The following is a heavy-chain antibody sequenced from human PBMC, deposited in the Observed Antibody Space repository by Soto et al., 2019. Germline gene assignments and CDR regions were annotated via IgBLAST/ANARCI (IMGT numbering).Heavy chain of an antibody. CDR2: INPSGST. Sequence: QVQLQQWGAGLLKPSETLSLNCAVYGGSFSGDYCSCIRQPPGKGLEWIGEINPSGSTNYNPDLTSRVTITVDTSKSQFSLKLTSLTAADTAVYYCARDRKEYSSSWYVDWGRGSMVTVTS. D-gene: IGHD6-13*01. CDR1: GGSFSGDY. CDR3: ARDRKEYSSSWYVD. J-gene: IGHJ4*02. V-gene: IGHV4-34*01.